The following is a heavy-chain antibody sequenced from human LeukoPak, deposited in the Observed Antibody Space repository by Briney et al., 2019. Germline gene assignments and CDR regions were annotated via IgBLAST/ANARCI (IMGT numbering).Heavy chain of an antibody. V-gene: IGHV3-53*01. D-gene: IGHD4-17*01. J-gene: IGHJ4*02. Sequence: GGSLRLSCAASGFTVSSNYMSWVRQAPGKGLEWVSVIYSGGSTYYADSVKGRFTISRDNSKNTLYLQMNSLRAEDTAVYYCAKATTYGFFDYWGQGTLVTVSS. CDR3: AKATTYGFFDY. CDR2: IYSGGST. CDR1: GFTVSSNY.